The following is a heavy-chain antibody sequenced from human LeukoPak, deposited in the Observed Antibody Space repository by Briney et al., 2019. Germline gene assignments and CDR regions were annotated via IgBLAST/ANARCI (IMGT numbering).Heavy chain of an antibody. D-gene: IGHD2/OR15-2a*01. CDR3: AGGEYVFEAFDI. CDR2: INPNSGGT. Sequence: ASVKVSCKASGYTFTGYYMHWVRQAPGQGREWMGWINPNSGGTNYAQEFQGSVTMTRDTSISTAYMELSRLRSDDTAVYYCAGGEYVFEAFDIWGQGTMVTVSS. CDR1: GYTFTGYY. J-gene: IGHJ3*02. V-gene: IGHV1-2*02.